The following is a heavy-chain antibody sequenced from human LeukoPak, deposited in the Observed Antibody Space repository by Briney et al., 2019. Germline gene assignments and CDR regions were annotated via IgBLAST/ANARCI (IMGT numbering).Heavy chain of an antibody. CDR3: AKDQYYYGSGSQIDY. CDR1: GFTFSSYG. V-gene: IGHV3-30*18. D-gene: IGHD3-10*01. CDR2: ILYDGSNK. Sequence: PGRSLRLSCAASGFTFSSYGMHWVRQAPGKGLEWVAVILYDGSNKYYADSVKGRFTISRDNSKNTLYLQMNSLRAEDTAVYYCAKDQYYYGSGSQIDYWGQGTLVTVSS. J-gene: IGHJ4*02.